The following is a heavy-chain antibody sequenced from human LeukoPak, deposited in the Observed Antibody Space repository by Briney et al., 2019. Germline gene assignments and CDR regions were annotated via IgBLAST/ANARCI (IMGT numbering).Heavy chain of an antibody. Sequence: PGGSLRLSCAASGFTFRVYSMNWVRQAPGKGLEWVSVIYSGGSTYYADSVKGRFTISRDNSKNTLYLQMNSLRAEDTAVYYCARDYPRDSSGYQRYYYYGMDVWGQGTTVTVSS. J-gene: IGHJ6*02. CDR1: GFTFRVYS. V-gene: IGHV3-53*01. CDR2: IYSGGST. D-gene: IGHD3-22*01. CDR3: ARDYPRDSSGYQRYYYYGMDV.